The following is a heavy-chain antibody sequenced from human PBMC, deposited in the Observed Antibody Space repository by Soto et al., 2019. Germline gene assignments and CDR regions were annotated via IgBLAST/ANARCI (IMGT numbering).Heavy chain of an antibody. J-gene: IGHJ5*02. CDR3: ARRSLVGSGSYPNWFDP. Sequence: QVQLVQSGAEVKKPGASVKVSCKASGYTFTSYAMHWVRQAPGQRLEWMGWINAGNGNTKYSQKVQGRVPITRDASASTAYMELSSLRSEDTAVYCCARRSLVGSGSYPNWFDPWGQGTLVTVSS. V-gene: IGHV1-3*01. D-gene: IGHD3-10*01. CDR1: GYTFTSYA. CDR2: INAGNGNT.